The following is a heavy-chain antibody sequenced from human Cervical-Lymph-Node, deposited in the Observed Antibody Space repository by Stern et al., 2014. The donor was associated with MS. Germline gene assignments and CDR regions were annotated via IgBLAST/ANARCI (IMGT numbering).Heavy chain of an antibody. V-gene: IGHV4-59*01. CDR2: IYYSGRT. Sequence: EKLQESGPGLVKPSETLSLTCTVSGGSISSYYWSWIRQPPGKGLEWIGDIYYSGRTNYKPSLKSRVTISVDTSKNQFSLKLSSVTAADTAVYYCARDREDSSSWRWFDPWGQGTLVTVSS. CDR1: GGSISSYY. J-gene: IGHJ5*02. CDR3: ARDREDSSSWRWFDP. D-gene: IGHD6-13*01.